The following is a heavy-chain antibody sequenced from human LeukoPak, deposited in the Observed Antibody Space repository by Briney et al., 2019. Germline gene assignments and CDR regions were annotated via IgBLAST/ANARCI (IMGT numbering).Heavy chain of an antibody. CDR1: GFTFSSYW. D-gene: IGHD5-18*01. V-gene: IGHV3-7*01. Sequence: GGSLRLSCAASGFTFSSYWMSWVRQAPGKGLEWVANIKQDGSEKYYVDSVMGRFTISRDNAKNSLYLQMNSLRAEDTAVYYCARDQRYSYGYQGYWGQGTLVTVSS. CDR3: ARDQRYSYGYQGY. CDR2: IKQDGSEK. J-gene: IGHJ4*02.